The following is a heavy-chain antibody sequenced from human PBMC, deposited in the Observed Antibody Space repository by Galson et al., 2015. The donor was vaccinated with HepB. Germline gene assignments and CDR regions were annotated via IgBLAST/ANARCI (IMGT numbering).Heavy chain of an antibody. J-gene: IGHJ6*02. D-gene: IGHD3-10*01. V-gene: IGHV5-51*01. CDR1: GYSFTSYW. CDR3: ARPLTMVRGVIRHYYYYGMDV. Sequence: QSGAEVKKPGESLKISCTGSGYSFTSYWIGWVRQMPGKGLEWMGIIYPGDSDTSYSPSFQGQVTIPADKSISTAYLQWSSLKASDTAMYYCARPLTMVRGVIRHYYYYGMDVWGQGTTVTVSS. CDR2: IYPGDSDT.